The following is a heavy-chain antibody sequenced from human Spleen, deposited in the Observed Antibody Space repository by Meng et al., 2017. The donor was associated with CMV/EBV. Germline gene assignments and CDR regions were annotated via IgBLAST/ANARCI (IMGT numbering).Heavy chain of an antibody. CDR2: IIPILGTA. V-gene: IGHV1-69*05. CDR1: GGTFSSYA. D-gene: IGHD3-22*01. Sequence: GGTFSSYAISWVRQAPGQGLEWMGGIIPILGTANYAQKFQGRVTITTDESTSTAYMELSSLRSEDTAVYYCASAGHYDSSDTYYFDYWGQGTLVTVSS. J-gene: IGHJ4*02. CDR3: ASAGHYDSSDTYYFDY.